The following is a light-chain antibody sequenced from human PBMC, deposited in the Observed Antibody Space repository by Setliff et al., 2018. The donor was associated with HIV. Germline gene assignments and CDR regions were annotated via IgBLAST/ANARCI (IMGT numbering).Light chain of an antibody. CDR2: EVT. V-gene: IGLV2-14*01. Sequence: QSVLTQPASVSGSPGQSITISCTGTSSDVGDYNYVSWYQQHPGKAPKLMIYEVTNRPSGVSNRFSGSKSGNTASLTISGLQPEDEADYYCSSYTSSSTYVIGTGTKGTVL. CDR1: SSDVGDYNY. J-gene: IGLJ1*01. CDR3: SSYTSSSTYV.